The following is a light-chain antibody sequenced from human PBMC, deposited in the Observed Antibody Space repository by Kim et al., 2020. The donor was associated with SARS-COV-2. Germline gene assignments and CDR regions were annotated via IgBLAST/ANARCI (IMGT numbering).Light chain of an antibody. CDR1: QSVASTY. Sequence: ETVLTQSPGTLSLSPGERATLSCRASQSVASTYLAWYQQKPGQAPRLLIFGASTRATGIPDRFSGSGSATDFTLTISRLEPEDFAVYFCQQYDNSPWTFGQGTKVDIK. J-gene: IGKJ1*01. V-gene: IGKV3-20*01. CDR2: GAS. CDR3: QQYDNSPWT.